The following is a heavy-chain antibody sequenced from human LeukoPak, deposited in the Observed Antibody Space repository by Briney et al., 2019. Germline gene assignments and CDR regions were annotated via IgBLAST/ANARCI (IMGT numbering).Heavy chain of an antibody. Sequence: SETLSLTCTVSGGSISSYYWSWIRQPAGKGLEWIGRIYTSGSTNYNPSLKSRVTMSVDTSKNQFSLKLSSVTAADTAVYYCARDNYYYDSSASQPFDYWGQGTLVTVSS. V-gene: IGHV4-4*07. CDR1: GGSISSYY. CDR2: IYTSGST. D-gene: IGHD3-22*01. J-gene: IGHJ4*02. CDR3: ARDNYYYDSSASQPFDY.